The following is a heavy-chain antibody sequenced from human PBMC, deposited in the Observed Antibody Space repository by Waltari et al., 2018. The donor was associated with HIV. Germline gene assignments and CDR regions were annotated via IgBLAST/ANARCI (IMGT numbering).Heavy chain of an antibody. Sequence: QVQLQQWGAGLLKPSETLSLTCAVYGGSLSQNFWSWIRQLPGKGLEWIGEINQSGNTRYNPSLKSRVTTSVDTSKKQFSLKLRSVTAADTAMYYCARVFGGGHFDSWDQG. V-gene: IGHV4-34*02. CDR2: INQSGNT. CDR1: GGSLSQNF. D-gene: IGHD3-10*01. CDR3: ARVFGGGHFDS. J-gene: IGHJ4*02.